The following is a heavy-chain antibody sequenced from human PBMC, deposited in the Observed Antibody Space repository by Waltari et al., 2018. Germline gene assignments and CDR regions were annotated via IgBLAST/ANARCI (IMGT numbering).Heavy chain of an antibody. CDR2: ISPSFGTA. Sequence: QVQLVQSVAEVKKPGSSVKVSCKASGGTFSSYAISWVRQAPGQGLEWMGGISPSFGTATYDRKIQGRGTITADESTSTAYMELSSLRSEDTAVYYCASRGSVATITGWFDPWGQGTLVTVSS. J-gene: IGHJ5*02. D-gene: IGHD5-12*01. CDR1: GGTFSSYA. V-gene: IGHV1-69*13. CDR3: ASRGSVATITGWFDP.